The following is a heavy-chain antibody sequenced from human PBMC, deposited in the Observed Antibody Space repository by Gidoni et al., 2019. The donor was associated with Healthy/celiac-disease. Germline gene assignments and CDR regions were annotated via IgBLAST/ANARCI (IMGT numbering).Heavy chain of an antibody. J-gene: IGHJ3*02. CDR2: ISSSSSYI. CDR1: CFTLSCYS. CDR3: ARDKLVGYGDYVAAFDI. V-gene: IGHV3-21*01. Sequence: EVQLVESGGGLFKPGGSLRFSSAASCFTLSCYSLNWVHKAPGKGLEWVSSISSSSSYIYYADSVKGRFTISRDNAKNSLYLQMNSLRAEDTAVYYCARDKLVGYGDYVAAFDIWGQGTMVTVSS. D-gene: IGHD4-17*01.